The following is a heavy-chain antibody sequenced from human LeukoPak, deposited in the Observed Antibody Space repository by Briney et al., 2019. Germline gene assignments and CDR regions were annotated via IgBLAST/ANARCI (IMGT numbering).Heavy chain of an antibody. CDR1: GGSISSYY. CDR2: IYYSGST. Sequence: SDTLSLTCTVSGGSISSYYWSWIRQPPGKGLEWIGYIYYSGSTNYNPSLKSRVTISVDTSKNQFSLKLSSVTAADTAVYYCARGDSGWNLMAFDIWGQGTMVTVSS. J-gene: IGHJ3*02. D-gene: IGHD6-19*01. V-gene: IGHV4-59*01. CDR3: ARGDSGWNLMAFDI.